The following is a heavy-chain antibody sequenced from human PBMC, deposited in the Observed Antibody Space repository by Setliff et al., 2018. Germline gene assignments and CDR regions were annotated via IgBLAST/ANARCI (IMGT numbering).Heavy chain of an antibody. CDR3: ARQAVAGSDAFDI. Sequence: GESLKISCKGSGYSFTSYWIAWVRQMPGTGLEWMGIMYPDYSDIRYSPSFQGQVTISADKSINTAYLQWSSLKASDTAMYYCARQAVAGSDAFDIWGQGTMVTVSS. CDR1: GYSFTSYW. V-gene: IGHV5-51*01. J-gene: IGHJ3*02. D-gene: IGHD6-19*01. CDR2: MYPDYSDI.